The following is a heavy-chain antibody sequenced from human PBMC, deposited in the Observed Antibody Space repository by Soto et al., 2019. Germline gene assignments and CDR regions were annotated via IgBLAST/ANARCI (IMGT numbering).Heavy chain of an antibody. V-gene: IGHV3-23*01. Sequence: LRLSCAASGFTFSSYAMSSVRQAPGKGLEWVSAISGSGGSTYYADSVKGRFTISRDNSKNTLYLQMNSLRAEDTAVYDCAKDLRDDSWFDPWGQGTLVTVSS. CDR3: AKDLRDDSWFDP. D-gene: IGHD3-9*01. J-gene: IGHJ5*02. CDR1: GFTFSSYA. CDR2: ISGSGGST.